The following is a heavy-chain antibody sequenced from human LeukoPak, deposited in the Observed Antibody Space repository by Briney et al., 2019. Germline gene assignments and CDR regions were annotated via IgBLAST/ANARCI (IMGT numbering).Heavy chain of an antibody. D-gene: IGHD3-22*01. V-gene: IGHV1-2*02. Sequence: GASVKVSCKASGYTFTGYYMHWVRQAPGQGLEWMGWINPNSGGTNYAQKFQGRVTMTRDTSISTAYMELSRLRSDDTAVYYCARDLRMYYYDSSGYRAEYLQHWGQGTLVTVSS. CDR2: INPNSGGT. J-gene: IGHJ1*01. CDR3: ARDLRMYYYDSSGYRAEYLQH. CDR1: GYTFTGYY.